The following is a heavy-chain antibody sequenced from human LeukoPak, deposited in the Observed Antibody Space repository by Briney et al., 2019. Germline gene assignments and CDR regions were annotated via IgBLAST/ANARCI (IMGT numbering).Heavy chain of an antibody. CDR1: GGSISSGGYY. J-gene: IGHJ4*02. D-gene: IGHD6-6*01. V-gene: IGHV4-30-2*01. CDR3: AREEYSSSGGFDY. Sequence: KPSETLSLTCTVSGGSISSGGYYWSWIRQPPGKGLEWIGYIYHSGSTYYNPSLKSRVTISVDRSKNQFSLKLSSVTAADTAVYYCAREEYSSSGGFDYWGQGTLVTVSS. CDR2: IYHSGST.